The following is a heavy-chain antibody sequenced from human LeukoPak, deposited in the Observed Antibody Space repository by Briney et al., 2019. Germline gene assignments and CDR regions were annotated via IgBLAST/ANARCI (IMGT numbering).Heavy chain of an antibody. Sequence: GGSLRLSCAASGFTVSSNYMSWVRQAPGKGLEWVSVIYSGGSTYYADSVKGRFTISRDNSKNTLYLQMNSLRAEDTAVYYCARDGDYVIYGAFDIWGQGTMVTVSS. CDR1: GFTVSSNY. CDR3: ARDGDYVIYGAFDI. V-gene: IGHV3-53*01. D-gene: IGHD4-17*01. CDR2: IYSGGST. J-gene: IGHJ3*02.